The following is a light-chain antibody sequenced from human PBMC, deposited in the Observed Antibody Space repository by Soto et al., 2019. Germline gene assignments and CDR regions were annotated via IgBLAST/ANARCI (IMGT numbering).Light chain of an antibody. J-gene: IGLJ1*01. Sequence: QSALTQPPSASGSHGRSVTISCTGSSSDVGGFDWVSWYQQHPGKVPKLMIYDVTKRPSGVPDRFSGSKSGNTASLTVSGLQAEDEADYYCCSYAGRTAVFGTGTKLTVL. V-gene: IGLV2-8*01. CDR3: CSYAGRTAV. CDR2: DVT. CDR1: SSDVGGFDW.